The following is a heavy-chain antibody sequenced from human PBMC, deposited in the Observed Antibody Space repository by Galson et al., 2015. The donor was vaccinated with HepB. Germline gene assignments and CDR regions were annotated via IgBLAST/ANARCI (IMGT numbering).Heavy chain of an antibody. V-gene: IGHV3-66*01. J-gene: IGHJ3*01. CDR1: GFTVSSNY. CDR2: IYGGSNT. CDR3: AGGPSLGARY. D-gene: IGHD3-10*01. Sequence: SLRLSCAASGFTVSSNYMSWVRQTPGKGLEWVSIIYGGSNTIYADSVKGRFTISRDNSKNTLYLQENSLRAGDTAVYYCAGGPSLGARYWGQGTMVTVSS.